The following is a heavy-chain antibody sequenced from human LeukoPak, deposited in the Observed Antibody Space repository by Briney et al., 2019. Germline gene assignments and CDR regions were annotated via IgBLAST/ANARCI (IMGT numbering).Heavy chain of an antibody. CDR2: IYHSGST. J-gene: IGHJ4*02. CDR3: ARHAGGDIVVVPAAYFDY. Sequence: SETLSLTCAVSGYSISSGYYWGWIRQPPGKGLEWIGSIYHSGSTYYNPYLKSRVTISVDTSKNQFSLKLSSVTAADTAVYYCARHAGGDIVVVPAAYFDYWGQGTLVTVSS. CDR1: GYSISSGYY. V-gene: IGHV4-38-2*01. D-gene: IGHD2-2*01.